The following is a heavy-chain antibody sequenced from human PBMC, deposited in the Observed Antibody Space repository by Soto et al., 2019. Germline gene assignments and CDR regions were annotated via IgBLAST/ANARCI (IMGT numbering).Heavy chain of an antibody. CDR1: GGSISSYY. V-gene: IGHV4-59*01. J-gene: IGHJ3*02. CDR2: IYYSGST. D-gene: IGHD1-20*01. CDR3: ARDPRDNWNGVFGAFDI. Sequence: ASETLSLTCTVSGGSISSYYWSWIRQPPGKGLEWIGYIYYSGSTNYNPSLKSRVTISVDTSKNQFSLKLSSVTAADTAVYYCARDPRDNWNGVFGAFDIWGQGTMVTVSS.